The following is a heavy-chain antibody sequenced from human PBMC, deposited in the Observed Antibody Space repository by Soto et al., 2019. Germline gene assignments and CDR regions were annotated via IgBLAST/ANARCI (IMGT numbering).Heavy chain of an antibody. J-gene: IGHJ4*02. CDR3: TSHIVVVPAAMPVDY. V-gene: IGHV3-73*01. CDR2: IRSKANSYAT. D-gene: IGHD2-2*01. CDR1: GFTFSGSA. Sequence: GGSLRLSCAASGFTFSGSAMHWVRQASGKGLEWVGRIRSKANSYATAYAASVKGRFTISRDDSKNTAYLQMNSLKTEDTAVYYCTSHIVVVPAAMPVDYWGQGTLVTVSS.